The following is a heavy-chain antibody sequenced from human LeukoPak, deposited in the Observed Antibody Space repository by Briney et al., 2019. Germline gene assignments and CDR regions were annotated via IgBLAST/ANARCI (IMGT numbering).Heavy chain of an antibody. V-gene: IGHV4-38-2*02. Sequence: SETLSLTCTVSGYSTISSRYYWGWIRQPPGKGLEWIGTIYHSGSTYYNPSLKSRVTISVDTSKNQFSLKLSSVTAADTAVYYCARDSRIAVAGTGLDYWGQGTLVSVSS. J-gene: IGHJ4*02. CDR3: ARDSRIAVAGTGLDY. D-gene: IGHD6-19*01. CDR1: GYSTISSRYY. CDR2: IYHSGST.